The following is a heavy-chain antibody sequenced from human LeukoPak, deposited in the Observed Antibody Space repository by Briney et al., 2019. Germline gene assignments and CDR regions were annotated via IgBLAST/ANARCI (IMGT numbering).Heavy chain of an antibody. Sequence: ASVKVSCKASGYTFTSYGISWVRQAPGQGLEWMGWISAYNGNTNYAQKLQGRVTMTTDTSTSTAYMELRSLRSDDTAVYYCARDWMTTVTNYYYYMDVWAKGTTVTVSS. V-gene: IGHV1-18*01. CDR2: ISAYNGNT. D-gene: IGHD4-17*01. CDR1: GYTFTSYG. CDR3: ARDWMTTVTNYYYYMDV. J-gene: IGHJ6*03.